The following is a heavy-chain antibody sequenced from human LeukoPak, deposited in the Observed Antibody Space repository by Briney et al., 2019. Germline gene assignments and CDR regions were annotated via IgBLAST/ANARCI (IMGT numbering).Heavy chain of an antibody. Sequence: GGSLRLSCAASGFTFRGYSMNWVRQAPGKGLEWVSSISSDSSYIYYADSVKGRFTISRDNARKSLYLHMNSLRAEDTAVYYCARGAITFGGVIVPLDYWGQGTLVTVSS. J-gene: IGHJ4*02. V-gene: IGHV3-21*01. CDR3: ARGAITFGGVIVPLDY. CDR2: ISSDSSYI. CDR1: GFTFRGYS. D-gene: IGHD3-16*02.